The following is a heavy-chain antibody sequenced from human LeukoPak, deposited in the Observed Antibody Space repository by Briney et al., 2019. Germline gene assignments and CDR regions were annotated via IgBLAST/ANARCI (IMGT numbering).Heavy chain of an antibody. V-gene: IGHV3-21*06. CDR1: GFTFNQYS. CDR3: VSRYIDWFVPAGV. J-gene: IGHJ6*02. CDR2: IGKTSNYI. Sequence: PGGSLRLSCVASGFTFNQYSMNWVRQAPGKGLESVSSIGKTSNYIYYADSVKGRFTISRDNAKNSLYLQMNSLRAEDTAVYYCVSRYIDWFVPAGVWGQGTTVTVSS. D-gene: IGHD3-9*01.